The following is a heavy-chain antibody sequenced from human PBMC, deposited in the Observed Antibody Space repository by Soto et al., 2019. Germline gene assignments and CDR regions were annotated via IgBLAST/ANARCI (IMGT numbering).Heavy chain of an antibody. Sequence: SGPTLVNPTQTLTLTCTFSGFSLTTSGVGVGWIRQPPGKALEWLALIYWNDDKRYSPSLKARLTITKDTSKNQVVLTLTNMDPVDTATYHCAHRPSGWYLFDYWGQGTLVTVSS. CDR1: GFSLTTSGVG. J-gene: IGHJ4*02. CDR3: AHRPSGWYLFDY. V-gene: IGHV2-5*01. CDR2: IYWNDDK. D-gene: IGHD6-19*01.